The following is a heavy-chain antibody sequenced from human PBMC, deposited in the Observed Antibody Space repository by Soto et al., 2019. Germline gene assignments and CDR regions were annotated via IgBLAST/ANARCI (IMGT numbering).Heavy chain of an antibody. CDR3: ARDNGWDDYYYYYGMDV. CDR1: GGSISSYY. Sequence: SETLSLTCTVSGGSISSYYWSWIRQPPGKGLEWIGYIYYSGSTNYNPSLKSRVTISVDTSKNQFSQKLSSVTAADTAVYYCARDNGWDDYYYYYGMDVWGQGTTVTVSS. V-gene: IGHV4-59*01. J-gene: IGHJ6*02. D-gene: IGHD2-8*01. CDR2: IYYSGST.